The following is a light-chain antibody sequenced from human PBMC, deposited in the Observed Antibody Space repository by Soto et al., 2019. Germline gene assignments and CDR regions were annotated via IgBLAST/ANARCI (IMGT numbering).Light chain of an antibody. Sequence: EIVLTQSPGTLSLSPGERATLSCRASQSVSSSYLAWHQQKPGQAPRLLIYGASSRATGIPDRFSGSGSGTDFTLTIRRLEPEDFAVYYCQQYGGSPPFTFGPGTKVDIK. J-gene: IGKJ3*01. CDR1: QSVSSSY. V-gene: IGKV3-20*01. CDR2: GAS. CDR3: QQYGGSPPFT.